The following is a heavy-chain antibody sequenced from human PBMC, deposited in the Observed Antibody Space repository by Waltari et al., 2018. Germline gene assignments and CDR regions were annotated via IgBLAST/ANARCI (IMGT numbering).Heavy chain of an antibody. CDR2: ISAYNGNT. CDR3: ARVEVLRFLEWLNSYYGMDV. J-gene: IGHJ6*02. CDR1: GYTFTSYG. Sequence: QVQLVQSGAEVKKPGASVKVSCKASGYTFTSYGISWVRPAPGQGLEWMGWISAYNGNTNYAQKLQGRVTRTTDTSTSTAYMELRSLRSDDTAVYYCARVEVLRFLEWLNSYYGMDVWGQGTTVTVSS. D-gene: IGHD3-3*01. V-gene: IGHV1-18*01.